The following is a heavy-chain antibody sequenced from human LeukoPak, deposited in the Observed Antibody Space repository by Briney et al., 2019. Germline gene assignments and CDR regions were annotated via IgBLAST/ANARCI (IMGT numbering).Heavy chain of an antibody. CDR2: ISGSGGST. J-gene: IGHJ3*02. CDR1: GVTFSSYA. CDR3: AKDLPWYYYDSSGYSPENAFDI. D-gene: IGHD3-22*01. Sequence: PGGSLRLSCAASGVTFSSYAMSWVRQAPGKGLEWVSAISGSGGSTYYADSVKGRFTISRDNSKNTLYLQMNSLRAEDTAVYYCAKDLPWYYYDSSGYSPENAFDIWGQGTMVTVSS. V-gene: IGHV3-23*01.